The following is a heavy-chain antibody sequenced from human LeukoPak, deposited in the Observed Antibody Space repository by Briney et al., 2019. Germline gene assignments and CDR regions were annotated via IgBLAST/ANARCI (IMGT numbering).Heavy chain of an antibody. J-gene: IGHJ4*02. CDR2: IYPGDSDT. Sequence: GESLKISCKGSGYSFTSYWIGWVRQMPGKGLEWMGIIYPGDSDTRYSPSFQGRVTISADKSISTAYLQWSSLKASGTAMYYCARGYSSSWYLEYYFDYWGQGTLVTVSS. CDR1: GYSFTSYW. V-gene: IGHV5-51*01. D-gene: IGHD6-13*01. CDR3: ARGYSSSWYLEYYFDY.